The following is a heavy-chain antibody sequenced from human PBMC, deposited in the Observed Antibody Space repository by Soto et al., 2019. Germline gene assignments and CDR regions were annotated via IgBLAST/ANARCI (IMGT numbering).Heavy chain of an antibody. CDR2: INPSGGST. Sequence: GASVKVSCKASGYTFTSYYMHWVRQAPGQGLEWMGIINPSGGSTSYAQKFQGRVTMTRDTSTSTVYMELSSLRSEDTAVYYCAREVQGCGGSCCHHAFDSWGHGTMVTV. CDR3: AREVQGCGGSCCHHAFDS. J-gene: IGHJ3*02. D-gene: IGHD2-15*01. V-gene: IGHV1-46*01. CDR1: GYTFTSYY.